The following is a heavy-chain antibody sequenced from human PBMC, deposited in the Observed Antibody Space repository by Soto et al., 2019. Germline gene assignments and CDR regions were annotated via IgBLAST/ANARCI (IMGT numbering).Heavy chain of an antibody. V-gene: IGHV3-23*01. CDR2: IDDLGSGT. Sequence: PEGSLRLSCVASGFSCSTYGMTWVRQAPGNGLDWVSSIDDLGSGTYYADSVKGRFAISSDNSKNTLYLQMNRLGAEDTALYYCAKRVGYSSSSAYFDYWGPGAPVTVSS. D-gene: IGHD6-6*01. CDR3: AKRVGYSSSSAYFDY. J-gene: IGHJ4*02. CDR1: GFSCSTYG.